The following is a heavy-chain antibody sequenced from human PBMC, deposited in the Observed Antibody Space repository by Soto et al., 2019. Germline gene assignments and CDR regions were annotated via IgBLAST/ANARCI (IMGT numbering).Heavy chain of an antibody. Sequence: QVQLQESGPGLVKPSETLSLTCTVSGGSISSYYWSWIRQPPGKGLEWIGYIYYSGSTNYNPSLKSRVTISVDTSKNQFSLKLSSVTAADTAVYYCARDFLPSDSNYYYYGMDVWGQGTTVTVSS. CDR2: IYYSGST. CDR1: GGSISSYY. D-gene: IGHD3-22*01. V-gene: IGHV4-59*01. J-gene: IGHJ6*02. CDR3: ARDFLPSDSNYYYYGMDV.